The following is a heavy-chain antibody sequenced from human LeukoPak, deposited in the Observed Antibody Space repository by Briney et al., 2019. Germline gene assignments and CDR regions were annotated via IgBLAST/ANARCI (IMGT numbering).Heavy chain of an antibody. CDR3: ARDPSGSYYIPYYYYMDV. CDR2: ISAYNGNT. D-gene: IGHD1-26*01. V-gene: IGHV1-18*01. J-gene: IGHJ6*03. Sequence: GESLKISCKASGYTFTSYGISWVRQAPGQGLEWMGWISAYNGNTNYAQKLQGRVTMTTDTSTSTAYMELRSLRSDDTAVYYCARDPSGSYYIPYYYYMDVWGKGTTVTVSS. CDR1: GYTFTSYG.